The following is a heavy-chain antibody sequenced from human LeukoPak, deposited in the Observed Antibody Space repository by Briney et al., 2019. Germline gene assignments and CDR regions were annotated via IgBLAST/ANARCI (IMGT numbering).Heavy chain of an antibody. Sequence: GGSLTLSCAVSGFPFTTYNMNWVRQAPGKGLEWVSYIDSSSSTIYYSDSVKGRFTISRDNSKNTLYLQMNSLRAEDTAVYYCAKRKGGLRDPDYWGQGTLVTVSS. CDR2: IDSSSSTI. J-gene: IGHJ4*02. CDR3: AKRKGGLRDPDY. D-gene: IGHD3-16*01. CDR1: GFPFTTYN. V-gene: IGHV3-48*01.